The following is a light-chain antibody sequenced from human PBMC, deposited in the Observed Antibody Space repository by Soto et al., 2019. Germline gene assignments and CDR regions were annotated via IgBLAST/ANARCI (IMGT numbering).Light chain of an antibody. CDR1: QPIIDY. J-gene: IGKJ1*01. CDR2: TAS. Sequence: IRMTQSPSSLSSFVVYIFTITCRTSQPIIDYLNWYQQKPGKAPSLLIYTASTLQTGVPSRFSGSGSGTEFTLTISSLQPEDFATYYCQQYNSYWTFAQGTKVDIK. V-gene: IGKV1-17*01. CDR3: QQYNSYWT.